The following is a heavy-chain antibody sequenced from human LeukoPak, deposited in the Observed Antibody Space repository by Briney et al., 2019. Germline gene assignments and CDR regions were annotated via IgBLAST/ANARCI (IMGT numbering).Heavy chain of an antibody. D-gene: IGHD3-3*01. V-gene: IGHV1-2*02. CDR1: GYTFTGYY. J-gene: IGHJ6*02. CDR3: ARDFRSGEPYGMDV. Sequence: ASVKVSCKASGYTFTGYYMHWVRQAPGQGLEWMGWINPNSGGTNYAQKFQGRVTMTRDTSISTAYMELSRLRSDDTAVYYCARDFRSGEPYGMDVWGQGTTVTVSS. CDR2: INPNSGGT.